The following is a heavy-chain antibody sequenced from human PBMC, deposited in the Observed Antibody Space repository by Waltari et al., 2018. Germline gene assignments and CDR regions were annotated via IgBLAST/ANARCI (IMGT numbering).Heavy chain of an antibody. Sequence: EVQLVESGGGLVQPGGSLRLSCAASGSPFGTYWMTWVSQVPGKGRGWVANINLDGSEEYYVDSVKGRFSISRDNAKNSLYLQRNSLRVEDTAVYYCAGGRGLAYWGQGTLVTVSS. D-gene: IGHD3-10*01. CDR1: GSPFGTYW. J-gene: IGHJ4*02. V-gene: IGHV3-7*01. CDR3: AGGRGLAY. CDR2: INLDGSEE.